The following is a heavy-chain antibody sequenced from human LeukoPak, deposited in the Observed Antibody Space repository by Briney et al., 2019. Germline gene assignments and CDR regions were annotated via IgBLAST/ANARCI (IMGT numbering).Heavy chain of an antibody. CDR2: ISGYNGNT. CDR3: ARSGHCSGTGCYAEGIDY. CDR1: GYTFTGNG. Sequence: ASVKVSCKASGYTFTGNGITWVRRAPGQGLEWRGWISGYNGNTAYAQMFQARVTMTTDTSTSTAYMEVTNLRSDDTAIYYCARSGHCSGTGCYAEGIDYWAQGTLVTVSS. D-gene: IGHD2-2*01. J-gene: IGHJ4*02. V-gene: IGHV1-18*01.